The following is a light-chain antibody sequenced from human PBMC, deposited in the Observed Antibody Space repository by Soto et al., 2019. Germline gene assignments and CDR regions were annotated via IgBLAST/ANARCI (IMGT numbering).Light chain of an antibody. CDR3: SSYISSSTLV. J-gene: IGLJ3*02. CDR1: SIDGGGYNY. Sequence: QSALTQPASVSGSPGQSITIACTGTSIDGGGYNYVSWSQQHPGKAPKLMTYDVCNRPSGVSNRFSGSKSGNTASLTISGLEAEDEADYFCSSYISSSTLVFGGGTKPTV. V-gene: IGLV2-14*01. CDR2: DVC.